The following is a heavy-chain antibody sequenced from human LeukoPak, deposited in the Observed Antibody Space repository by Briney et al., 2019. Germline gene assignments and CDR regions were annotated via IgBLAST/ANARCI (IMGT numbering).Heavy chain of an antibody. CDR1: GGSVSSGSYY. CDR3: ARRSTRPERFDY. Sequence: SETLSLTCTVSGGSVSSGSYYWTWLRQPPGKGLEWIGCISYSGSTNYNPSLNSRLTISDDTPKSQFSLKLSSVNADDTAVYFCARRSTRPERFDYWGQGILVTVSS. CDR2: ISYSGST. V-gene: IGHV4-61*01. J-gene: IGHJ4*02.